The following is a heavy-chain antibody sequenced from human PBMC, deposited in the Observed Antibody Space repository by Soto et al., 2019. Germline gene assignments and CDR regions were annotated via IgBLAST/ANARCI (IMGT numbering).Heavy chain of an antibody. Sequence: QVQLVQSGAEVKKPGSSVKVSCKASGGTFNSYAISWVRQAPGQGLEWMGGIIPIFGTADYAQKFQGRVTITAVEPTSTAYMELSRLRSEDTAVYYCASHYDSGGYYYRGLDYWGQGTLVTVSS. J-gene: IGHJ4*02. CDR2: IIPIFGTA. D-gene: IGHD3-22*01. V-gene: IGHV1-69*12. CDR3: ASHYDSGGYYYRGLDY. CDR1: GGTFNSYA.